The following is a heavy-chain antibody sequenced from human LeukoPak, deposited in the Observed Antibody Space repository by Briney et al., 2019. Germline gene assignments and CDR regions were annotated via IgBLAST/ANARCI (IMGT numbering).Heavy chain of an antibody. J-gene: IGHJ4*02. Sequence: GGSLSFSCASAGITFSNPCMSLGHQAPRNRLEWVVRIKSIADGRTTDYAADVKGRFTISRDDSKSTLYLHMSSLTTDDTAVDYCITFGGYEGLSDYWAQGTLVTVSS. CDR2: IKSIADGRTT. CDR1: GITFSNPC. D-gene: IGHD5-12*01. CDR3: ITFGGYEGLSDY. V-gene: IGHV3-15*01.